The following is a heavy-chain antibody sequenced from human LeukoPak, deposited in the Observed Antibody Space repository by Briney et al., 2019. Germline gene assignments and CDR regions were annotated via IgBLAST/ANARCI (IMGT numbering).Heavy chain of an antibody. J-gene: IGHJ4*02. D-gene: IGHD2-21*01. V-gene: IGHV4-38-2*02. CDR3: ARDIQSAEGFDY. CDR2: IYHSGST. Sequence: SETLSLTCAVSGYSISSGYYWGWIRQPPGKGLEWIGSIYHSGSTYYNPSLKSRVTISVDTSKNQFSLKLSSVTAAGTAVYYCARDIQSAEGFDYWGQGTLVTVSS. CDR1: GYSISSGYY.